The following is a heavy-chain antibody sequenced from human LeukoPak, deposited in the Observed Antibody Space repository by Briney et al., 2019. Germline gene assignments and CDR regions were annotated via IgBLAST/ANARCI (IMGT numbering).Heavy chain of an antibody. J-gene: IGHJ5*02. Sequence: SEILSLTCTVSGGSISSGRYYWSWIRQPAGKGLEWIGRIYTSGSINYNSSLKSRVTISLDTSKNQFSLKLSSVTAADTAVYYCARELNLVRAVSYNWFDPWGQGTLATVSS. CDR3: ARELNLVRAVSYNWFDP. V-gene: IGHV4-61*02. CDR1: GGSISSGRYY. CDR2: IYTSGSI. D-gene: IGHD3-10*01.